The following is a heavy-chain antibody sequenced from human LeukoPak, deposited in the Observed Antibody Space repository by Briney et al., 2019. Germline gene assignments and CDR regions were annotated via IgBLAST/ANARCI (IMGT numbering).Heavy chain of an antibody. D-gene: IGHD3-10*01. CDR2: IYSGGTT. CDR3: ARGFNRGFDP. V-gene: IGHV3-53*01. CDR1: GFTVNSNY. J-gene: IGHJ5*02. Sequence: GGSLRLSCAASGFTVNSNYWSWVRQAPGKGLEWVSVIYSGGTTYYADSVKGRFTFSRDNAKNMLHLQMNSLRAEDTAVYYCARGFNRGFDPWGQGTLVIVSS.